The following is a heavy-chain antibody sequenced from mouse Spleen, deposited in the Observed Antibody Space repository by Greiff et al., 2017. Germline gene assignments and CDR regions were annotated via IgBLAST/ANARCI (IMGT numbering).Heavy chain of an antibody. J-gene: IGHJ4*01. Sequence: VQGVESGAELARPGASVKLSCKASGYTFTSYGISWVKQRTGQGLEWIGEIYPRSGNTYYNEKFKGKATLTADKSSSTAYMELRSLTSEDSAVYFCARPYGNYPLDYWGQGTSVTVSS. CDR2: IYPRSGNT. CDR1: GYTFTSYG. CDR3: ARPYGNYPLDY. V-gene: IGHV1-81*01. D-gene: IGHD2-1*01.